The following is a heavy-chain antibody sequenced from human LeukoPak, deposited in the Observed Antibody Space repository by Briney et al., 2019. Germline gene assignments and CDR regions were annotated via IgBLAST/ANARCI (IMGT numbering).Heavy chain of an antibody. CDR2: ISAYNGNT. D-gene: IGHD6-25*01. CDR1: GYTFTSYD. V-gene: IGHV1-18*01. J-gene: IGHJ6*02. Sequence: ASVKVSCKASGYTFTSYDINWVRQATGQGLEWMGWISAYNGNTNYAQKLQGRVTMTTDTSTSTAYMELRSLRSDDTAVYYCARERLTYYYYYGMDVWGQGTTVTVSS. CDR3: ARERLTYYYYYGMDV.